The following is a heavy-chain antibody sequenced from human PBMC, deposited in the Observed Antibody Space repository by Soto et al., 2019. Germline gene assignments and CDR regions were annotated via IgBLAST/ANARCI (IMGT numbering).Heavy chain of an antibody. CDR3: ARSYGRYRWSYFDY. V-gene: IGHV1-69*01. CDR1: GGTFSSYA. D-gene: IGHD2-15*01. Sequence: QVQLVQSGAEVKKRGSSVKVSCKASGGTFSSYALSWVRQAPGQGLEWMGGIIPIFGTANYAQKFQGRVTITADESTSTAYMELSRLRSEDTAVYYCARSYGRYRWSYFDYWGQGPLVTDSS. CDR2: IIPIFGTA. J-gene: IGHJ4*02.